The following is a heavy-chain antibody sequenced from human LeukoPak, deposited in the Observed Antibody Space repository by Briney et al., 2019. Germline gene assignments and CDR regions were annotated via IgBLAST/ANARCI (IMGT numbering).Heavy chain of an antibody. CDR1: GYTFTSYG. CDR3: ARGCRECSGLYYFDY. J-gene: IGHJ4*02. Sequence: ASVKVSCKASGYTFTSYGISWVRQAPGQGLEWMGWISAYNGNTNYAQKLQGRVTMTTDTSTSTAYMELRSLRSDDTAVYYCARGCRECSGLYYFDYWGQGTLVTVSS. D-gene: IGHD2-15*01. V-gene: IGHV1-18*01. CDR2: ISAYNGNT.